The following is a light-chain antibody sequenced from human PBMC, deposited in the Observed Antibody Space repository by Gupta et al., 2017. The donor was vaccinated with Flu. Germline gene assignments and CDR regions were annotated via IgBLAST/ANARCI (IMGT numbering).Light chain of an antibody. CDR1: ITDVGDNNV. V-gene: IGLV2-23*02. Sequence: ITTTATATITDVGDNNVFYWYHQPHDQPPKHLIVVVNRRPSGVADRFAGSKAGTTASTTTPGLQAGEEADDYCDYDETSSNFVVFGGGTKLTVL. J-gene: IGLJ2*01. CDR2: VVN. CDR3: DYDETSSNFVV.